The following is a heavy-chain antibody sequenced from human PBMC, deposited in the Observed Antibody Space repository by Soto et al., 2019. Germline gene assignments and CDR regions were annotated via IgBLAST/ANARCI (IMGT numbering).Heavy chain of an antibody. V-gene: IGHV4-30-4*01. D-gene: IGHD5-18*01. J-gene: IGHJ6*02. CDR3: ARASPVVTDV. CDR1: GGSISSGDYY. CDR2: IYYRGST. Sequence: QVQLQESGPGLVKHSETLSLTCTVSGGSISSGDYYWSWIRQPTGKGLEWIGYIYYRGSTYYNPSRKARVTTSVDTSNQHFSSKLTSVPAADTAVYYCARASPVVTDVWGPGTTVTVSS.